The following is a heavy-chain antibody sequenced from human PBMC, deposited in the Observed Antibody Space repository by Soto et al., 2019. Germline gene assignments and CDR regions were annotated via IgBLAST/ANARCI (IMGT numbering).Heavy chain of an antibody. CDR3: DRARLVRGFSYGMDV. CDR1: GVSISSGGYS. CDR2: IYHSVST. D-gene: IGHD2-2*01. V-gene: IGHV4-30-2*01. Sequence: PSETLSLTCAVSGVSISSGGYSWSWIRQPPGKGLEWIGYIYHSVSTYYNPSLKSRVTISVDRSKNQFSLKLSSVTAADTAVYSCDRARLVRGFSYGMDVWGQGTTVTVSS. J-gene: IGHJ6*02.